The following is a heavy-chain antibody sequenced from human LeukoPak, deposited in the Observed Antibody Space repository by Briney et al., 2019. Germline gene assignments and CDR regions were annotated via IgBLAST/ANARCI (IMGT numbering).Heavy chain of an antibody. CDR1: GFTFSRYW. V-gene: IGHV3-74*01. J-gene: IGHJ4*02. CDR2: IDTDVSIT. D-gene: IGHD4-11*01. Sequence: PGGSLRLSCAASGFTFSRYWMHWVRQAPGKGLVWVSRIDTDVSITTYADSVKGRFTISRDNAKNTLYLQMNSLRAEDTAMYYCARGLQGIDHWGQGTLVTVSS. CDR3: ARGLQGIDH.